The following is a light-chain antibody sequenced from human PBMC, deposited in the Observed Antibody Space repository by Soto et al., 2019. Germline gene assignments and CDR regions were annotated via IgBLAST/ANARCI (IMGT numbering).Light chain of an antibody. Sequence: QSALTQPVSVSGSPGQSITISCTGTSSDVGAYNYVSWYQQHPGKAPKLMIYEVSDRPSGLSNRFSGSKSGNTASLTISGLQAEDEADYYCSSYTSSSTVVFGGGTKLTVL. CDR2: EVS. CDR3: SSYTSSSTVV. CDR1: SSDVGAYNY. V-gene: IGLV2-14*01. J-gene: IGLJ2*01.